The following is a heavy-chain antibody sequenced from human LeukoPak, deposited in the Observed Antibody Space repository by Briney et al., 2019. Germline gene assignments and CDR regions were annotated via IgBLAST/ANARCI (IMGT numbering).Heavy chain of an antibody. CDR3: VAEVIEVTMGDY. D-gene: IGHD4-11*01. Sequence: ASVKVSCKASGYTFTNYNIDWVRQATGQGLEWMGWMNPNSGNTDYAQKFQGRVTMARNTSISTAYMELSSLKYEDTAVYYCVAEVIEVTMGDYWGQGTLVTVSS. CDR1: GYTFTNYN. V-gene: IGHV1-8*01. J-gene: IGHJ4*02. CDR2: MNPNSGNT.